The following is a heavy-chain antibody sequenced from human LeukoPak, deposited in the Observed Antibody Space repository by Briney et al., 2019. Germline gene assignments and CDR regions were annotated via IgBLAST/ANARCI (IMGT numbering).Heavy chain of an antibody. D-gene: IGHD6-13*01. Sequence: TGGSLRLSCAASGFTFSSYAMHWVRQAPGKGLEWVAVISYDGSNKYYADSVKGRFTISRDNPKNTLYLQMNSLRAEDTAVYYCARVRGIAAGNYYMDVWGKGTTVTVSS. CDR3: ARVRGIAAGNYYMDV. CDR1: GFTFSSYA. CDR2: ISYDGSNK. V-gene: IGHV3-30-3*01. J-gene: IGHJ6*03.